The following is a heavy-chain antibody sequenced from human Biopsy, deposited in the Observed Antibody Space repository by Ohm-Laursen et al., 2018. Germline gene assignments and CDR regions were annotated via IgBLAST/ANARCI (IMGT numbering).Heavy chain of an antibody. CDR1: GFTFSSYA. CDR2: ITKNGVDM. D-gene: IGHD6-13*01. CDR3: VRGSEFEGSNWPVDY. Sequence: SLRLSCTAPGFTFSSYAMGWVRQAPGKGLEWVSDITKNGVDMFYADSVKGRFTISRDNSKNTLYLQMNSLRAEDTAVYYCVRGSEFEGSNWPVDYWGQGTLVTVSS. J-gene: IGHJ4*02. V-gene: IGHV3-23*01.